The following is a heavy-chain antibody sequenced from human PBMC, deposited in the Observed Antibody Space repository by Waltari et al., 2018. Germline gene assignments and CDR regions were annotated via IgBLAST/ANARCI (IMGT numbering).Heavy chain of an antibody. Sequence: QVQLVQSGAEVKKPGSSVKVSCKASGGTFSSYANRWVRQAPGQGLEWMGGIIPIFGTANYAQKFQGRVTITADESTSTAYMELSSLRSEDTAVYYCARDPNYYYYYGMDVWGQGTTVTVSS. J-gene: IGHJ6*02. CDR2: IIPIFGTA. CDR1: GGTFSSYA. V-gene: IGHV1-69*01. CDR3: ARDPNYYYYYGMDV.